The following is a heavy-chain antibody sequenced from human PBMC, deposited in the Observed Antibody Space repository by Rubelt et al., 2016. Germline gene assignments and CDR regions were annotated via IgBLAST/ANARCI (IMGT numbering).Heavy chain of an antibody. Sequence: EVQLVESGGGLLQPGGSLRLSCAASGFTFSSYGMSWVRQSPGKGLEWVSGISGSGGTTYYAHSVTGRFTISRDNSMNTLYLKLNSLRAEDTAVYYCARRPDGLRDDEYFDYWGQGALVTVSS. D-gene: IGHD5-12*01. V-gene: IGHV3-23*04. CDR2: ISGSGGTT. J-gene: IGHJ4*02. CDR1: GFTFSSYG. CDR3: ARRPDGLRDDEYFDY.